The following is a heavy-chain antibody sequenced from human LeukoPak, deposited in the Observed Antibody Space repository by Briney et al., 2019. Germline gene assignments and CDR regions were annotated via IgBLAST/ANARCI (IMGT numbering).Heavy chain of an antibody. CDR1: GGSISSSSYY. D-gene: IGHD6-13*01. V-gene: IGHV4-39*01. CDR2: SYYSGSN. Sequence: SETLSLTCTVSGGSISSSSYYWGWIRQPPGKGLEWIGSSYYSGSNYYDASLKGRVTISVDTSKNQSSLKLSSVTAADTAVYYCARLPLKKQHLDYWGQGTLVTVSS. J-gene: IGHJ4*02. CDR3: ARLPLKKQHLDY.